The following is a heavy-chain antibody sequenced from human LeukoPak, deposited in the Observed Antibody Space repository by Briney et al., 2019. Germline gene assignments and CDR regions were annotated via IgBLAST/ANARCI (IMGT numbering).Heavy chain of an antibody. CDR1: GGTYNNYA. Sequence: AAVKVSCKASGGTYNNYAITWVRQAPGQGLEWVGGILPVFGTSNYAQRFQGRVTITADESTGTTYMELSSLRSEDTAVYYCARDHRGFYYGSGNYYYLDVWGKGTTVTVSS. CDR3: ARDHRGFYYGSGNYYYLDV. V-gene: IGHV1-69*13. CDR2: ILPVFGTS. J-gene: IGHJ6*03. D-gene: IGHD3-10*01.